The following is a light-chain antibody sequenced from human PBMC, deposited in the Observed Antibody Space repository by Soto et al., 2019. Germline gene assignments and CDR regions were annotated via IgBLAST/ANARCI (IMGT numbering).Light chain of an antibody. CDR3: GSYTGSITYV. J-gene: IGLJ1*01. Sequence: QSALTQPASVSGSLGQSITISCTGTTSDVGGYNYVSWYQQHPGKAPILMIYEVTNWPSGVSNRFSGSKSGNTASLTISGLQVEDEAEYFCGSYTGSITYVFGTGTKVTVL. CDR1: TSDVGGYNY. CDR2: EVT. V-gene: IGLV2-14*01.